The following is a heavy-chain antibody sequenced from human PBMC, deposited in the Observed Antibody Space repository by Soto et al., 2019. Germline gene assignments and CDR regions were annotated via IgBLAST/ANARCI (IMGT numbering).Heavy chain of an antibody. J-gene: IGHJ4*01. D-gene: IGHD3-10*01. Sequence: SSETLSLTCTVSGGSISSDGHWWSWIRQPPGKGLEWIGYIYYSGNAYYNPSLKSRVTISVDTSKNQFSLKLSSVTAADTAVYYCARYHYGSGSYSLFAYWGHGTLVTVSS. CDR3: ARYHYGSGSYSLFAY. V-gene: IGHV4-30-4*01. CDR1: GGSISSDGHW. CDR2: IYYSGNA.